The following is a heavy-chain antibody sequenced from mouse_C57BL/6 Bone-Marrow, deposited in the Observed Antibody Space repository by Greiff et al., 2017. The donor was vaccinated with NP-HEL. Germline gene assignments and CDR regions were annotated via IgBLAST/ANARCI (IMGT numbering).Heavy chain of an antibody. V-gene: IGHV5-15*01. CDR3: ARSYGSSGWFAY. D-gene: IGHD1-1*01. CDR1: GFTFSDYG. CDR2: ISNLAYSI. Sequence: KLVESGGGLVQPGGSLKLSCAASGFTFSDYGMAWVRQAPRKGPEWVAFISNLAYSIYYADTVTGRFTISRENAKNTLYLEMSSLRSEDTAMYYCARSYGSSGWFAYWGQGTLVTVSA. J-gene: IGHJ3*01.